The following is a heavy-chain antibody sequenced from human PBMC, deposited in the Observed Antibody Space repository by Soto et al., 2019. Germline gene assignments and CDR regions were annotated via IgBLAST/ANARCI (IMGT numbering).Heavy chain of an antibody. V-gene: IGHV1-69*02. D-gene: IGHD5-12*01. J-gene: IGHJ3*02. CDR2: IIPILGIA. Sequence: SVKVSCKASGGTFSSYTISWVRQAPGQGLEWMGRIIPILGIANYAQKFQGRVTITADKSTSTAYMELSSLRSEDTAVYYCARYRDLLSGYHPDPFYIWGQGTMVPVSS. CDR1: GGTFSSYT. CDR3: ARYRDLLSGYHPDPFYI.